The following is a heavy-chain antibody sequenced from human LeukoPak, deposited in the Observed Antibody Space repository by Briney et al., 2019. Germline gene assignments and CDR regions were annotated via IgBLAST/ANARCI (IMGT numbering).Heavy chain of an antibody. V-gene: IGHV3-73*01. D-gene: IGHD2-21*02. CDR3: TVAYCGSDCYSGY. J-gene: IGHJ4*02. CDR1: GFTFSGSA. Sequence: GGSLKLSCAASGFTFSGSATHWVRQASGKGLEWVGRIRSKVYSYATAYAASVKGRFTISRDDSKNTAYLQMNSLKIEDAAVYYCTVAYCGSDCYSGYWGQGTLVTVSS. CDR2: IRSKVYSYAT.